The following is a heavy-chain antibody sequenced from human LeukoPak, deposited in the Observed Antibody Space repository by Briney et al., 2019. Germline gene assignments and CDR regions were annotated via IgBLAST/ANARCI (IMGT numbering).Heavy chain of an antibody. Sequence: GGSLRLSCAASGFTFSTYVMHWVRQTPGKGLEWVAVLSYDGSAKYYADSVKGRFTISRDNSKNTVYLQMNSLRAEDTAVYYCARDPNDFWSGYGRFDYWGQGTLVTVSS. CDR2: LSYDGSAK. CDR1: GFTFSTYV. D-gene: IGHD3-3*01. V-gene: IGHV3-30*03. CDR3: ARDPNDFWSGYGRFDY. J-gene: IGHJ4*02.